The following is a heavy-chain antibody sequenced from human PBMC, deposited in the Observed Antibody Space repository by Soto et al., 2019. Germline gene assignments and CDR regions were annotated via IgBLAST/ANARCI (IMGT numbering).Heavy chain of an antibody. Sequence: SETLSLTCTVSGDSISSYYWSWIRQPPGKGLEWIGYIYYSGSTNYNPSLKSRVTISVDTSKNQFSLKLSSVTAADTAVYYCARPYYYDSSGYQSGDAFDIWGQGTMVTVSS. D-gene: IGHD3-22*01. CDR3: ARPYYYDSSGYQSGDAFDI. CDR1: GDSISSYY. J-gene: IGHJ3*02. V-gene: IGHV4-59*01. CDR2: IYYSGST.